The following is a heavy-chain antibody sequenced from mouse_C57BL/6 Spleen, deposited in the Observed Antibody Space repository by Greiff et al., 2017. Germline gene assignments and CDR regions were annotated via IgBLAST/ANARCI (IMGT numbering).Heavy chain of an antibody. V-gene: IGHV5-6*01. Sequence: EVQVVESGGDLVKPGGSLKLSCAASGFTFSSYGMSWVRQTPDKRLEWVATISSGGSYTYYPDSVKGRFTISRDNAKNTLYLQMSSLKSEDTAMYYCARPLTGTSFDYWGQGTTLTVSS. CDR3: ARPLTGTSFDY. CDR1: GFTFSSYG. J-gene: IGHJ2*01. D-gene: IGHD4-1*01. CDR2: ISSGGSYT.